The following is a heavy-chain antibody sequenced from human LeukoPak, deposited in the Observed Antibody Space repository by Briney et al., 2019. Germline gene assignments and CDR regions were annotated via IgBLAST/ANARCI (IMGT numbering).Heavy chain of an antibody. Sequence: SETLSLTCTVSGGSISSYYWSWIRQPPGKGLEWIGYIYYSGTTDYNPSLKSRVTISVDTSKNQFSLKLSSVTAADTAVYYCARLTVTTWNAFDIWGQGTMVTVSS. J-gene: IGHJ3*02. D-gene: IGHD4-17*01. CDR2: IYYSGTT. V-gene: IGHV4-59*08. CDR1: GGSISSYY. CDR3: ARLTVTTWNAFDI.